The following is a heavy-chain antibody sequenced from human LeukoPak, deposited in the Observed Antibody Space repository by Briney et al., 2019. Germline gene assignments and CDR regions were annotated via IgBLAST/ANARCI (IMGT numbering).Heavy chain of an antibody. J-gene: IGHJ4*02. D-gene: IGHD2-2*01. CDR3: ARLADTTC. CDR1: GYTFTNYW. Sequence: GESLKISCQGSGYTFTNYWVAWVRPMPGKGLEWVGSILPDDSDTRYSPSFRGQVTFSADNSISTAFLQWSSLKASDTAIYFCARLADTTCWGQGTLVTVSS. V-gene: IGHV5-51*01. CDR2: ILPDDSDT.